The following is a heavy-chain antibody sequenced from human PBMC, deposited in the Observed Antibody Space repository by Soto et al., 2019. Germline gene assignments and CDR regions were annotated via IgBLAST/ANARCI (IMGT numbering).Heavy chain of an antibody. CDR2: IIPIFGTA. V-gene: IGHV1-69*06. D-gene: IGHD3-9*01. CDR1: GGTFSSYA. Sequence: SVKVSCKASGGTFSSYAISWVRQAPGQGLEWMGGIIPIFGTANYAQKFQGRVTITADKSTSTAYMELSSLRSEDTAVYYCAREGGGSYYDILTGYYKGGMDVWGQGTTVTVSS. CDR3: AREGGGSYYDILTGYYKGGMDV. J-gene: IGHJ6*02.